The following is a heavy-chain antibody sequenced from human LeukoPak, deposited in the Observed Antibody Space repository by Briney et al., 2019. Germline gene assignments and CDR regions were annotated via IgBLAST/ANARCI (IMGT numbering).Heavy chain of an antibody. CDR2: ISSSSSYI. CDR1: GFTFSSYS. Sequence: GGSLRLSCAASGFTFSSYSMNWVRQAPGKGLEWVSSISSSSSYIYYADSVKGRFTTSRDNAKNSLYLQMNSLRAEDTAVYYCARSRQFQSDGMDVWGQGTTVTVSS. CDR3: ARSRQFQSDGMDV. J-gene: IGHJ6*02. V-gene: IGHV3-21*01. D-gene: IGHD3-3*01.